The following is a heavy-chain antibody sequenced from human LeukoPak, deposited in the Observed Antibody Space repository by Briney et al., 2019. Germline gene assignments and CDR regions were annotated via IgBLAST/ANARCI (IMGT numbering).Heavy chain of an antibody. CDR3: ARVRGYSYGYYAFDI. CDR1: GFTFSSYS. CDR2: ISSRSSYI. Sequence: PGGSLRLSCAASGFTFSSYSMNWVRQAPGKGLEWVSSISSRSSYIYYADSVKGRFTISRDNAKNTLYLQMNSLRAEDTAVYYCARVRGYSYGYYAFDIWGQGTMVTVSS. V-gene: IGHV3-21*01. J-gene: IGHJ3*02. D-gene: IGHD5-18*01.